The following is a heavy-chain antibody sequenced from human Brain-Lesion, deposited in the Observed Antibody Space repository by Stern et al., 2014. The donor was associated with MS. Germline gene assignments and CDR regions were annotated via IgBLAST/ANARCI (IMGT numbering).Heavy chain of an antibody. CDR1: GGSISSGGYY. D-gene: IGHD2-8*01. CDR2: IHYSWST. CDR3: ARVGVYVQTGWFDP. J-gene: IGHJ5*02. Sequence: QVQLQQSGPGLVKPSQTLSLTCTVSGGSISSGGYYWSWIRQHPGKGLEWIGYIHYSWSTYYNSALKSRVTISRDTSKNQFSLNLNSVTAADTAVYYCARVGVYVQTGWFDPWGQGALVTVSS. V-gene: IGHV4-31*03.